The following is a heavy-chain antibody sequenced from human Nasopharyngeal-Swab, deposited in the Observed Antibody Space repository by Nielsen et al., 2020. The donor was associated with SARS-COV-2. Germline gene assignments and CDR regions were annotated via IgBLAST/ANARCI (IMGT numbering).Heavy chain of an antibody. CDR1: GFPFRNYY. CDR2: IKQGGSEQ. CDR3: ARESVVTGMDDATDI. Sequence: GESLKISCAASGFPFRNYYMTWVRQPPGKGLEWVANIKQGGSEQFYVDSAKGRFTISRDDAKNSVYLQMNSLRAEDTAVYYCARESVVTGMDDATDIWGQGTMVTVSS. V-gene: IGHV3-7*04. D-gene: IGHD2-21*02. J-gene: IGHJ3*02.